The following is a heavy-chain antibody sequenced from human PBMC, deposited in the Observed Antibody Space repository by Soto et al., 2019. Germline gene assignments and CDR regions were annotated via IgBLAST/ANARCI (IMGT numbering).Heavy chain of an antibody. D-gene: IGHD3-22*01. V-gene: IGHV3-30-3*01. CDR2: ISYDGSNK. CDR1: GFTFSSYA. J-gene: IGHJ6*02. Sequence: GGSLRLSCAASGFTFSSYAMHWVRQAPGKGLEWVAVISYDGSNKYYADSVKGRFTISRDNSKNTLYLQMNSLRAEDTAVYYCARDYSFITPMDGGMDVWGQGTTVTVSS. CDR3: ARDYSFITPMDGGMDV.